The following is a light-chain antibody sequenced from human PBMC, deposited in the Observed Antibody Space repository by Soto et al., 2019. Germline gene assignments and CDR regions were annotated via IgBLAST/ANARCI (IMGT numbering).Light chain of an antibody. V-gene: IGKV1-5*01. J-gene: IGKJ2*01. CDR1: QSISSW. CDR3: QQYNNYPYT. CDR2: DAS. Sequence: DIPMTQSPSTLSASVGDRVTITCRASQSISSWLAWYQQKPGKAPKVLIYDASSLESGVPSRFSGSESGTEFTLTISSLQPDDFATYYCQQYNNYPYTFGQGTKLEI.